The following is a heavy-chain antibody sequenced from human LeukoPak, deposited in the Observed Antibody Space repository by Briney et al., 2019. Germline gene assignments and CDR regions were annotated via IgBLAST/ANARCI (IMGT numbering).Heavy chain of an antibody. J-gene: IGHJ4*02. CDR1: GFTFASYS. CDR3: AGVSGRLERQSDLDY. D-gene: IGHD1-1*01. Sequence: GGSLRLSCAASGFTFASYSMNWVRQAPGKGLEWVSSISGDSTYIYNAGSVKGRFTISRDNAQASLYLQMISLRADDTAVYYCAGVSGRLERQSDLDYWGQGTLVIVSS. V-gene: IGHV3-21*01. CDR2: ISGDSTYI.